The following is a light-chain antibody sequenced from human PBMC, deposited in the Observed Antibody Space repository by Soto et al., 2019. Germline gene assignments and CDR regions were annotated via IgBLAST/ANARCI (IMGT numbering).Light chain of an antibody. CDR1: SSNIGSNY. CDR2: RNN. V-gene: IGLV1-47*01. Sequence: QSVLTQPPSASGTPGQRVTISCSGSSSNIGSNYIYWYQQLPATAPKLLIYRNNQRPSGVPDRFSGSKSGTSDSLAISGLRYEDEADYYCAEWYYCLSGYYVFGTGTKLTVL. J-gene: IGLJ1*01. CDR3: AEWYYCLSGYYV.